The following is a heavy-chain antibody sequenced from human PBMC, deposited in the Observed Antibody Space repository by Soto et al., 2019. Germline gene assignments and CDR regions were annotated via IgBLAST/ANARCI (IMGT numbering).Heavy chain of an antibody. J-gene: IGHJ6*02. CDR3: AKVYSSGWSFYYGTDV. Sequence: QVQLQQSGPGLVKPSQTLSLTCAISGDSVSSNSAIWNWFRQSPSRGLEWLGRTYYTSKWYNDYAVSVRSRISINPDTSKNQGSRQLNSVTPEDTAVYYCAKVYSSGWSFYYGTDVWGQGTTVTVSS. CDR2: TYYTSKWYN. CDR1: GDSVSSNSAI. V-gene: IGHV6-1*01. D-gene: IGHD6-19*01.